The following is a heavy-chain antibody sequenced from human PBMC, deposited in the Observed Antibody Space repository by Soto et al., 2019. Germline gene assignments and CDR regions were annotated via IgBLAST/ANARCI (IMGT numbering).Heavy chain of an antibody. CDR3: ARGLITGSHYSGGWYYFDS. D-gene: IGHD6-19*01. V-gene: IGHV4-34*01. J-gene: IGHJ4*02. Sequence: SETLSLTCAVYGESFSGYIWTWIRQTPGKGLQWIGQINHSGSASYNPSLKSRVTISVHTSNSQFSLEMSSVTAADTAVFYCARGLITGSHYSGGWYYFDSWGQGTQVTVSS. CDR2: INHSGSA. CDR1: GESFSGYI.